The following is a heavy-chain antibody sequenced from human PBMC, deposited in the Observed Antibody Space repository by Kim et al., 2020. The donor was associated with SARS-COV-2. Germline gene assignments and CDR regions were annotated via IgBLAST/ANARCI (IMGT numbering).Heavy chain of an antibody. Sequence: GGSSTYYADSVKGRFTISRDNSKNTLYLQMNSLRAEDTAVYYCANLFDYWGQGTLVTVSS. V-gene: IGHV3-23*03. CDR3: ANLFDY. J-gene: IGHJ4*02. CDR2: GGSST.